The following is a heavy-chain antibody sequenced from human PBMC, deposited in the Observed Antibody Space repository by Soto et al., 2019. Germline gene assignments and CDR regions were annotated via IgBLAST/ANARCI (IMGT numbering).Heavy chain of an antibody. J-gene: IGHJ4*02. Sequence: SETLSLTCTVSGASISSTNNFWGWIRQPPGKGLEWIAIITYSGTTYYNPSLKGRVTISADTSKNQFSLHVNSVTAAETAIYFCATLRGLGVVSPYFDYWGQGLMVTVSS. CDR1: GASISSTNNF. D-gene: IGHD3-10*01. CDR2: ITYSGTT. CDR3: ATLRGLGVVSPYFDY. V-gene: IGHV4-39*01.